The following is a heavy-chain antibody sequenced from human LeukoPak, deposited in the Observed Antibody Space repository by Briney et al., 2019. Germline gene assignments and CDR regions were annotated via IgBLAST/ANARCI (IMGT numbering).Heavy chain of an antibody. V-gene: IGHV3-7*03. Sequence: PGGSLRLSCVASGFTFNNYCINWVRQAPGKGLEWVANIKQDGTEKCYVDSVKGRFTISRDNAKKSLFLQMNSLRTEDTAVYYCTLYSGSYYRTVDYWGQGTLVTVSS. J-gene: IGHJ4*02. CDR1: GFTFNNYC. CDR3: TLYSGSYYRTVDY. D-gene: IGHD1-26*01. CDR2: IKQDGTEK.